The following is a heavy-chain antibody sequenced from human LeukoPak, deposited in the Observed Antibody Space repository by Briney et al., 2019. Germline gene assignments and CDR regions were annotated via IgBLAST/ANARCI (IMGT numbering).Heavy chain of an antibody. V-gene: IGHV3-48*03. Sequence: GGSLRLSCAASGFTFSSYEMNWVRQAPGKGLEWVSYISGSGSTINYADSVKGRFTISRDNANNSLYLQMNSPRAEDTAVYYCARYQWELRPHYYYMDVWGKGTTVTISS. J-gene: IGHJ6*03. D-gene: IGHD1-26*01. CDR1: GFTFSSYE. CDR3: ARYQWELRPHYYYMDV. CDR2: ISGSGSTI.